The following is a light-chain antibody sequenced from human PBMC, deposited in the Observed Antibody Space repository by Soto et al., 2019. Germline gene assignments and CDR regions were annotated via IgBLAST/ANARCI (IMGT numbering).Light chain of an antibody. CDR2: GAS. J-gene: IGKJ2*01. Sequence: EIVMTQSPATLSVSPGERATLSCRASQSVSSNLAWYQQKPGQAPRLLIYGASTRATGIPARFSGSGSGTEFTLTVSSLHSEDFAVYSCQQYNNWPPYTFGQGTKLEI. V-gene: IGKV3-15*01. CDR1: QSVSSN. CDR3: QQYNNWPPYT.